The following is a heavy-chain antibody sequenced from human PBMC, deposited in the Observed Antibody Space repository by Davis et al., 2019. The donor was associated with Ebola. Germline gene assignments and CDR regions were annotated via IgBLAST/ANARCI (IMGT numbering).Heavy chain of an antibody. V-gene: IGHV3-33*01. D-gene: IGHD3-10*01. CDR2: IWYDGSNK. J-gene: IGHJ6*02. Sequence: GESLKISCAASGFTFSSYGMHWVRQAPGKGLEWVAVIWYDGSNKYYADSVKGRFTISRDNSKNTLYLQMNSLRAEDTAVYYCAIDYGYGMDVWGQGTTVTVSS. CDR3: AIDYGYGMDV. CDR1: GFTFSSYG.